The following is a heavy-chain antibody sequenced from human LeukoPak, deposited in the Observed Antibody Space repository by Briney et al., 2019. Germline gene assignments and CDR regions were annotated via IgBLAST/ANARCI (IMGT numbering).Heavy chain of an antibody. CDR2: IYYSGST. CDR1: GGSISSGGYY. CDR3: ARAYSSSSGVNFDY. Sequence: SETLSLTCTVSGGSISSGGYYWSWIRQHPGKGLEWIGYIYYSGSTYYNPSLKSRVTISVGTSKNQFSLKLSSVTAADTAVYCCARAYSSSSGVNFDYWGQGTLVTVSS. D-gene: IGHD6-6*01. V-gene: IGHV4-31*03. J-gene: IGHJ4*02.